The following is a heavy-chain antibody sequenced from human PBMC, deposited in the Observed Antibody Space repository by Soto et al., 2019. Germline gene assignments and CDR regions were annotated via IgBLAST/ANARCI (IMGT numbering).Heavy chain of an antibody. CDR1: GGSFSGYY. D-gene: IGHD6-19*01. CDR3: ARSLKGGIAVAGTISPYYFDY. V-gene: IGHV4-34*01. CDR2: INHSGST. Sequence: QVQLQQWGAGLLKPSETLSLTCAVYGGSFSGYYWSWIRQPPGKGLEWIGEINHSGSTNYNPSLKSRVTISVDTAKNQFSMKLRSVTAADTAVYYCARSLKGGIAVAGTISPYYFDYWGQGTLVTVSS. J-gene: IGHJ4*02.